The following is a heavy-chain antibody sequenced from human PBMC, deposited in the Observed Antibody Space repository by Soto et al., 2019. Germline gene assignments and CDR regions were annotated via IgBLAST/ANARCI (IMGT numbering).Heavy chain of an antibody. Sequence: GESLKISCAASGFTFDDYGMSWVRQAPGKGLEWVSGINWNGGSTGYADSVKGRFTISRDNAKNSLYLQMNSLRAEDTALYYCARAHVESGCLDYWGQGTLVTVSS. CDR3: ARAHVESGCLDY. D-gene: IGHD6-19*01. V-gene: IGHV3-20*04. CDR2: INWNGGST. CDR1: GFTFDDYG. J-gene: IGHJ4*02.